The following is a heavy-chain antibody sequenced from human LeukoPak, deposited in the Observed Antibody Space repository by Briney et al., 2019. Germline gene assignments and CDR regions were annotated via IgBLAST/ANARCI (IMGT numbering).Heavy chain of an antibody. J-gene: IGHJ5*02. Sequence: SETLSLTCGVSGYSISSGYQWAWIRQSPGKGLEWIGSIYHSGSAHYNPSLKSRVTISVETSKNQFSLNMYSVTAADTAVYYCARDPRWLAPDCTSTSCYENYFDPWGQGTLVTVSS. CDR2: IYHSGSA. CDR1: GYSISSGYQ. CDR3: ARDPRWLAPDCTSTSCYENYFDP. D-gene: IGHD2-2*01. V-gene: IGHV4-38-2*02.